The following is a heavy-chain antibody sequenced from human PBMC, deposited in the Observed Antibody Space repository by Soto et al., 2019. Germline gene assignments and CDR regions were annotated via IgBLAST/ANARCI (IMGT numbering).Heavy chain of an antibody. D-gene: IGHD2-2*01. Sequence: PGGSLRLSCAASGFTFSSYAMSWVRQAPGKGLEWVSAISGSGGSTYYADSVKGRFTISRDNSKNTLYLQMNSLRAEDTAVYYRAKMPGGGFYYYYYMDVWGKGTTVTVSS. CDR1: GFTFSSYA. J-gene: IGHJ6*03. V-gene: IGHV3-23*01. CDR2: ISGSGGST. CDR3: AKMPGGGFYYYYYMDV.